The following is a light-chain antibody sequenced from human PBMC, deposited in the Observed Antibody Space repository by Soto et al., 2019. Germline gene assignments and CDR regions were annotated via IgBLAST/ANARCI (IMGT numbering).Light chain of an antibody. CDR1: QGLSSS. V-gene: IGKV1-9*01. CDR3: QQLNAYPLT. J-gene: IGKJ4*01. Sequence: DIQLTQSPSFLSASVGDRVTITCRAGQGLSSSLAWYQQRPGKAPQLLIYPASTLQSGVPARFSGSGSGTEFTLTISSLQSEDFATYYCQQLNAYPLTFGGGTKVDIK. CDR2: PAS.